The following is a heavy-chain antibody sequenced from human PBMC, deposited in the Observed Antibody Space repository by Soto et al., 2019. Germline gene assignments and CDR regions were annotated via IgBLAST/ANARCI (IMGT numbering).Heavy chain of an antibody. CDR2: INTGNGDT. D-gene: IGHD2-8*01. Sequence: ASVKVSCKPSGYTFTSYLIYWVRQAPGQRLEWMGWINTGNGDTKYSQKFQGRVTITRDTSASTAYMELSSLTSEDTAVYYCAGCNCGYVCYHVYWGQGTLVTVSA. J-gene: IGHJ4*02. V-gene: IGHV1-3*04. CDR1: GYTFTSYL. CDR3: AGCNCGYVCYHVY.